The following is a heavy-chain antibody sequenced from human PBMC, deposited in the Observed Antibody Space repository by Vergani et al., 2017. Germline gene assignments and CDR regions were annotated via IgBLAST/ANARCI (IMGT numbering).Heavy chain of an antibody. CDR1: GFNFSTYT. D-gene: IGHD6-6*01. CDR2: VTSDGRRQ. Sequence: EVQLVESGGGLVQPGGSLGLSCAASGFNFSTYTMNWVRQAPGKGLEWISSVTSDGRRQTYADSVKGLFTISRDSGKNSLHLQMNSLRPEDTAVYFCTREYSSSSGRGLDIWGQGTMVTVSS. J-gene: IGHJ3*02. V-gene: IGHV3-48*01. CDR3: TREYSSSSGRGLDI.